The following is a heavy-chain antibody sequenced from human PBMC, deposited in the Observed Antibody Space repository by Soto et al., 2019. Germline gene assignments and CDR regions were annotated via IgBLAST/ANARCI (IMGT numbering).Heavy chain of an antibody. D-gene: IGHD5-12*01. V-gene: IGHV1-3*05. CDR2: INAGNGNT. Sequence: QVQLVQSGAEEKKPGASVKVSCKASGYTFTSYAMHWVRQAPGQRLEWMGWINAGNGNTKYSQKFQGRVTITRDTSASTADMGLSSLRSEDTAVDYCARDGDIVATTPPHRTTPGYYGMDVWGQGTTVTVSS. CDR3: ARDGDIVATTPPHRTTPGYYGMDV. J-gene: IGHJ6*02. CDR1: GYTFTSYA.